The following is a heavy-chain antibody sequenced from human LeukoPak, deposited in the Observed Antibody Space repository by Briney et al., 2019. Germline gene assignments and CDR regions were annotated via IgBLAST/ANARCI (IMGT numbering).Heavy chain of an antibody. D-gene: IGHD1-14*01. CDR2: IYHSGST. Sequence: SETLSLTCAVSGGSISSGGYSWSWIRQPPGKGLEWIGYIYHSGSTYYNPSLKSRVTISVDRSKNQFSLKLSSVTAGDTAVYYCATHRSQGHYFDYWGQGTLVTVSS. CDR1: GGSISSGGYS. J-gene: IGHJ4*02. V-gene: IGHV4-30-2*01. CDR3: ATHRSQGHYFDY.